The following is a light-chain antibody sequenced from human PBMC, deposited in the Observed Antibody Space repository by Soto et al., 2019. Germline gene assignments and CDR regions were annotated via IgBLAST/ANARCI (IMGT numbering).Light chain of an antibody. Sequence: IQLTQSPSSLSASVGDRVTITCRASQDINIFLAWYQQKPGKAPKLLIYGASTLQSGVPSRVSGRGSRPDFTLTISGLQPEDFATYYCQPLNSFPIPFGPGTKVDIK. CDR2: GAS. CDR3: QPLNSFPIP. CDR1: QDINIF. V-gene: IGKV1-9*01. J-gene: IGKJ3*01.